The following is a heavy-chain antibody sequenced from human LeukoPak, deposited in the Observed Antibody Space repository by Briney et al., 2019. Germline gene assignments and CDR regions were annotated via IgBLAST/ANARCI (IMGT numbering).Heavy chain of an antibody. Sequence: GGSLTLSCEVSGFSLSSYTMNWVRQAPGKGLEWIPYISSRSDTIKYADSVRGRFTISRDNAAKSVYLRLTGLTAEDTATYYCARDHYGSGTDYYFYYMDVWGNGTTVIVSS. CDR2: ISSRSDTI. J-gene: IGHJ6*03. V-gene: IGHV3-48*04. D-gene: IGHD3-10*01. CDR1: GFSLSSYT. CDR3: ARDHYGSGTDYYFYYMDV.